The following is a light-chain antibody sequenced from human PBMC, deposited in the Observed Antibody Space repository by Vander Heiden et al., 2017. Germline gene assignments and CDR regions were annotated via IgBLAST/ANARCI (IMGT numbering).Light chain of an antibody. Sequence: FHFTPSPSSLSSSVRVSFTITYRASQGISNYLAWYQQKPGKVPKLLIYAASTLQSGVPSRFSGSGSGTDFTLTISSLQPEDVATYYCQKYNSAPLTFGPGTKVDIK. J-gene: IGKJ3*01. CDR2: AAS. CDR3: QKYNSAPLT. V-gene: IGKV1-27*01. CDR1: QGISNY.